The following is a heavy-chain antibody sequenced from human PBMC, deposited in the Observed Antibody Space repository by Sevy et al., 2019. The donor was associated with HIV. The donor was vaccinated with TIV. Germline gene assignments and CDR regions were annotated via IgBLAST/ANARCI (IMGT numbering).Heavy chain of an antibody. D-gene: IGHD2-21*01. CDR3: VKEGGGEGGDH. CDR2: IQYDGSNK. V-gene: IGHV3-30*02. CDR1: GFSFSSYG. Sequence: GGSLRLSCAASGFSFSSYGMHWVRQAPGKGLEWTSYIQYDGSNKDYADSVKGRFTISRDNSKNTLYLQMNSLRVEDTAVLYCVKEGGGEGGDHWGQGTLVTVSS. J-gene: IGHJ4*02.